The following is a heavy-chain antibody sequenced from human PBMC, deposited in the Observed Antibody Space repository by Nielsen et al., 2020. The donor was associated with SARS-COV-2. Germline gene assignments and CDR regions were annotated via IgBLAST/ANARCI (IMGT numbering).Heavy chain of an antibody. CDR1: GFTFSSYG. CDR2: ISYDGSNK. CDR3: AKGLRGPDAFDI. D-gene: IGHD5/OR15-5a*01. V-gene: IGHV3-30*18. Sequence: GGSLRLSCAASGFTFSSYGMHWVRQAPGKGLEWVAVISYDGSNKYYADSVKGRFTISRDNSKNTLYLQMNSLRAEDTAVYYCAKGLRGPDAFDIWGQGTMVTVSS. J-gene: IGHJ3*02.